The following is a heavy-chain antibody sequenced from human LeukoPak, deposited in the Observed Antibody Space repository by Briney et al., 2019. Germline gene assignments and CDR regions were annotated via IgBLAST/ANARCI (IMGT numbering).Heavy chain of an antibody. CDR3: ARTRLQQLVLRGAFDI. CDR2: FFPGGSDT. V-gene: IGHV5-51*01. J-gene: IGHJ3*02. Sequence: GESPKIPCYGAGYSFTSYWNGWGRQMPRKGVLWRVSFFPGGSDTRYSPSFQGQVTISADKSISPVYLQWTTVNAADTAMYYCARTRLQQLVLRGAFDIWGQGTRVSVSS. D-gene: IGHD6-13*01. CDR1: GYSFTSYW.